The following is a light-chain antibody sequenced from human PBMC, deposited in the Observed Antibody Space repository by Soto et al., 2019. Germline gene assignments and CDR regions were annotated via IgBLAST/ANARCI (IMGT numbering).Light chain of an antibody. J-gene: IGLJ2*01. CDR3: AAWDHSLNVVV. CDR1: SSNIGSKT. CDR2: SDN. V-gene: IGLV1-44*01. Sequence: QSVLTQPPSASGTPGQRVTISCSGSSSNIGSKTVNWYQQVPGTAPKLLIYSDNRRPSGVPDRFSGSKSGTSASLAISGLQSEDEADYYCAAWDHSLNVVVFGGGTKLTVL.